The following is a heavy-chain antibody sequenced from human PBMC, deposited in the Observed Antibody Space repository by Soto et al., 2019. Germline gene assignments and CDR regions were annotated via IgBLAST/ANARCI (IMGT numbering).Heavy chain of an antibody. D-gene: IGHD1-26*01. V-gene: IGHV3-48*02. CDR1: GFTVSSYS. CDR3: ARDFGTEWELDTYYYYGMDV. J-gene: IGHJ6*02. CDR2: ISSSRSTI. Sequence: GGSLRLSCAASGFTVSSYSMNWVRQAPGKGLEWVSYISSSRSTIYYADTVKGRFTISRDNAKNSLYLQMNNLRDKDTAVYYCARDFGTEWELDTYYYYGMDVWGQGTTVTVSS.